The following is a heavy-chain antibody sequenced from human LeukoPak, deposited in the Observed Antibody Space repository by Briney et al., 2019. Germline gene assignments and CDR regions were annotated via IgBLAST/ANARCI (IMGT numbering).Heavy chain of an antibody. CDR2: IYYSGST. Sequence: SETLSLTCTVSGGSISSYYWSWIRQPPGKGLEWIGYIYYSGSTNYNPSLKSRVTISVDTSKNQFSLKLSSVTAVDTAVYYCARVRSYDFWSGYYRPGYYYYGMDVWGQGTTVTVSS. CDR1: GGSISSYY. CDR3: ARVRSYDFWSGYYRPGYYYYGMDV. D-gene: IGHD3-3*01. J-gene: IGHJ6*02. V-gene: IGHV4-59*01.